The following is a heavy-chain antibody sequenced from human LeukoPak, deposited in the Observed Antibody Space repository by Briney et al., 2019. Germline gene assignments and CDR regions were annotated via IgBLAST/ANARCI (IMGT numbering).Heavy chain of an antibody. V-gene: IGHV4-38-2*02. D-gene: IGHD3-10*01. CDR2: IYHTGST. CDR1: GDSISSGYY. Sequence: SETLSLTCSVSGDSISSGYYWGWIRQPPGKGPEWIGNIYHTGSTLYNPSLQSRVIISVDTSKNQFSLKMNSVTAADTAVYYCARGQWFRAFWSRGTPVTVSS. J-gene: IGHJ4*02. CDR3: ARGQWFRAF.